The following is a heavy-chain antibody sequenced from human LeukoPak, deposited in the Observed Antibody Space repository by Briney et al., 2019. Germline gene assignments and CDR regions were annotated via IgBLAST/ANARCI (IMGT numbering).Heavy chain of an antibody. D-gene: IGHD4-17*01. CDR3: ARFRVVSSPRYGDYQGVY. J-gene: IGHJ4*02. CDR1: GGSLCGYH. CDR2: IYYSGCT. V-gene: IGHV4-34*01. Sequence: PSETLSLTCAVYGGSLCGYHWRWLREPPGKGVEGFGEIYYSGCTKYNASLKSRVTISVDTSKNQFSLKLSSVTAADTAVYYCARFRVVSSPRYGDYQGVYWGQGTLVTVSS.